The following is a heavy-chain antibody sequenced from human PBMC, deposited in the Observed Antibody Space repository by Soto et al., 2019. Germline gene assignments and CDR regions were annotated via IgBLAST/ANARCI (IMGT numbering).Heavy chain of an antibody. D-gene: IGHD1-26*01. J-gene: IGHJ5*02. CDR2: INPHGGST. CDR3: ARSSGGNFGIIIEGPNWFDP. V-gene: IGHV1-46*01. Sequence: ASVKVSCKAPRDTFTSYYINWVRQAPGQGLEWMGVINPHGGSTAYAQKFKGRVTLTRGTSASTVYMEVSSLTSEDTAMYYCARSSGGNFGIIIEGPNWFDPWGQGTLVTVSS. CDR1: RDTFTSYY.